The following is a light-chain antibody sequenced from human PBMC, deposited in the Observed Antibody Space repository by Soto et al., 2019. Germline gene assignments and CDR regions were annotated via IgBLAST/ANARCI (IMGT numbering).Light chain of an antibody. J-gene: IGKJ4*01. CDR2: DTS. CDR1: QCVSRR. Sequence: DIVVTQSPATLSASPGERVTLSCRASQCVSRRLAWYQQRPGQVPRLLIYDTSTRAPGISARFSGSGSGTEFTLTSSSLQPEDIATYYWQQYNKLPLTFGGGTKVEIK. V-gene: IGKV3-15*01. CDR3: QQYNKLPLT.